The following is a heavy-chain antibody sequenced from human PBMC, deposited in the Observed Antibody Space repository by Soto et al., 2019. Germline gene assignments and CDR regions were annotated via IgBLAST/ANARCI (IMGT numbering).Heavy chain of an antibody. CDR2: IYNGGST. CDR1: GDSVSSVGFH. V-gene: IGHV4-30-4*02. D-gene: IGHD3-3*01. CDR3: ARAPVGLDTISYFDY. Sequence: PSGNLSLTFTVSGDSVSSVGFHWAWLRRPPGKGLEWVGYIYNGGSTYYRPSLESRMHISLDATRNHYSLRLTSVTAADTAVYFCARAPVGLDTISYFDYWGQGKLVTVSS. J-gene: IGHJ4*02.